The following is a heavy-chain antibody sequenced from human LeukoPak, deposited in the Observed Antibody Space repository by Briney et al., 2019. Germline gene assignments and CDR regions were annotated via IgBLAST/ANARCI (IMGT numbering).Heavy chain of an antibody. V-gene: IGHV3-23*01. J-gene: IGHJ4*02. CDR2: ISGSGANT. Sequence: EGSLRLSCAASGFTFSNYAMSWVRQAPGRGLEWVSTISGSGANTYYADSVKGRFTISRDNSKNTLYLQMNSLRADDTAIYYCAKGRALGVVAAFNYWGQGTVVTASS. CDR1: GFTFSNYA. CDR3: AKGRALGVVAAFNY. D-gene: IGHD2-15*01.